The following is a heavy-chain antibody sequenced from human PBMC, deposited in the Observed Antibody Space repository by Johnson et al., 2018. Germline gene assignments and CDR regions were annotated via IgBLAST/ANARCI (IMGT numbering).Heavy chain of an antibody. CDR3: AKMVRGSVYYYMDV. Sequence: VQLVQSGGGLVQPGGSLRLSCAASGFTFSSYSMNWVRQAPGKGLEWVSSISSSSSYIYYADSVKGRFTISRDNAKNSLYLQMNSLRAEDTAVYYCAKMVRGSVYYYMDVWGKGTTVTVSS. D-gene: IGHD3-10*01. J-gene: IGHJ6*03. CDR1: GFTFSSYS. V-gene: IGHV3-21*01. CDR2: ISSSSSYI.